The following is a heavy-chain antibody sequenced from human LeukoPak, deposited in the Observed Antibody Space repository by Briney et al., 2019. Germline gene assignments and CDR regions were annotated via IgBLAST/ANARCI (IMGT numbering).Heavy chain of an antibody. CDR1: VGSFSGYY. Sequence: PSETLSLTCAVYVGSFSGYYWGWIRQPPGKGLEWIGENNHSGSTNYNPSLKSRVTISVDTSKNQFSLRLSSVTAADTAVYYCARMRGLRYFGWSDPVYYFDYWDQGTLVTVSS. CDR2: NNHSGST. J-gene: IGHJ4*02. D-gene: IGHD3-9*01. CDR3: ARMRGLRYFGWSDPVYYFDY. V-gene: IGHV4-34*01.